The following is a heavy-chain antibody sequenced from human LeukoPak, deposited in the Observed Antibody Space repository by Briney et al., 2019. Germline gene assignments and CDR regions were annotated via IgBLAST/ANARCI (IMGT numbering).Heavy chain of an antibody. V-gene: IGHV4-4*02. CDR3: AGLVGRYSSGLYYYYFDY. CDR1: GGSVSSSNW. J-gene: IGHJ4*02. Sequence: SETLSLTCAVSGGSVSSSNWWTWVRQSPGKGLEWIGEMYLSGTTHSNPSVKSRVTISIDKSKNQFFLNLSSVTAADTAVYYCAGLVGRYSSGLYYYYFDYWGQGTLVTVSS. CDR2: MYLSGTT. D-gene: IGHD3-22*01.